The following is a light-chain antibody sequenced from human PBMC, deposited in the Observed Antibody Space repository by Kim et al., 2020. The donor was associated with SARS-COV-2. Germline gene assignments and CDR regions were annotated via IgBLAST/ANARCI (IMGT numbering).Light chain of an antibody. Sequence: GALGKKARITCGGNNIGSKNVHWYQQKPGQAPVLVIYRDSNRPSGIPERFSGSNSGNTATLTISRAQAGDEADYYCQVWDSSTVVFGGGTQLTVL. J-gene: IGLJ2*01. CDR1: NIGSKN. V-gene: IGLV3-9*01. CDR2: RDS. CDR3: QVWDSSTVV.